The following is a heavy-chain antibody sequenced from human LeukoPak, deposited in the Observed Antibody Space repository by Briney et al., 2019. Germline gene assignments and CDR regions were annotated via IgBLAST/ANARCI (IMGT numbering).Heavy chain of an antibody. CDR1: GFTVSSNY. CDR3: ARGSRGYSYPLTNYYYYGMDV. V-gene: IGHV3-53*01. Sequence: GGSLRLSCAASGFTVSSNYMCWVRQAPGKGLEWVSVIYSGGSTYYADSVKGRFTISRDNSKNTLYLQMNSLRAEDTAVYYCARGSRGYSYPLTNYYYYGMDVWGQGTTVTVSS. D-gene: IGHD5-18*01. CDR2: IYSGGST. J-gene: IGHJ6*02.